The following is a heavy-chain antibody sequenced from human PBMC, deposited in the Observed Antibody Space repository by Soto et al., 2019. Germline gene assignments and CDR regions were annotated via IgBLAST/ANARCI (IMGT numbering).Heavy chain of an antibody. D-gene: IGHD6-19*01. CDR3: ARGRGWRDY. CDR2: MNPNNGYT. J-gene: IGHJ4*02. Sequence: ASVKVSCKASGYTFTSYDIHWVRQATGQGLEWMGWMNPNNGYTDYAQKFQGRVTMTRDTSLSTAYMELSSLTSDDTAVYYCARGRGWRDYWGQGTLVTVSS. V-gene: IGHV1-8*01. CDR1: GYTFTSYD.